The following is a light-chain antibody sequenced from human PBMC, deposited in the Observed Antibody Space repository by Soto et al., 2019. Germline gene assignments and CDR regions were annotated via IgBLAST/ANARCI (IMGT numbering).Light chain of an antibody. J-gene: IGLJ1*01. V-gene: IGLV1-40*01. CDR3: QSYDSSLSGYV. CDR2: GNS. CDR1: SSNIGAGYD. Sequence: QSVLTQPPSVSGAPGQRVTISCTGSSSNIGAGYDVHWYQQLPGTAPKLLIYGNSNRPSGVPDRFSGSKSGTSASLAISGFKAEDEADYYCQSYDSSLSGYVFGTGTKDTDL.